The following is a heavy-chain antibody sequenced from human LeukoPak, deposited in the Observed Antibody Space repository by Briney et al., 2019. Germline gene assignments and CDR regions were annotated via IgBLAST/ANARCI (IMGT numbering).Heavy chain of an antibody. D-gene: IGHD2-21*02. V-gene: IGHV4-59*08. CDR2: IYYSGST. J-gene: IGHJ5*02. CDR3: ARSGVTALSWVNP. CDR1: GGSISSYY. Sequence: SETLSLTCTVSGGSISSYYWSWIRQPPGKGLEWIGYIYYSGSTKYNPSLKSRVTISVDTSKTQFSLKLSSVTAADTAVYYCARSGVTALSWVNPWGQGTLVTVSS.